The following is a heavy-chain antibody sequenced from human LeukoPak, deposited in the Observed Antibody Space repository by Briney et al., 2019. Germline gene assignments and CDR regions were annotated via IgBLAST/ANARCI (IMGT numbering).Heavy chain of an antibody. Sequence: GGSLRLSCAASGFTVSSNYMSWVRQAPGKGLEWVSVIYSGGSTYYAESVKGRFTISRDNSKNTLYLQMNSLRAEDTAVYYCAQRSGYPRRESWGQGTMVTVSS. CDR1: GFTVSSNY. CDR2: IYSGGST. V-gene: IGHV3-53*01. CDR3: AQRSGYPRRES. J-gene: IGHJ3*01. D-gene: IGHD3-3*01.